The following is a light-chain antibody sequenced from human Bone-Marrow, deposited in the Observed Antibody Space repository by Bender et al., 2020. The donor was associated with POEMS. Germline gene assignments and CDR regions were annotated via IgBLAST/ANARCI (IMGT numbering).Light chain of an antibody. J-gene: IGLJ2*01. CDR3: ASWAGSLYGWV. CDR2: NNS. CDR1: STKFGSYP. Sequence: QSVLIQPPLASGTPGQRVTISCSGSSTKFGSYPVNWYQQLPGAAPKLVIFNNSQRPLGVPDRFSCSNSGPSTSLAISVLLTDDEDDFYYASWAGSLYGWVFGGGTKLTVL. V-gene: IGLV1-44*01.